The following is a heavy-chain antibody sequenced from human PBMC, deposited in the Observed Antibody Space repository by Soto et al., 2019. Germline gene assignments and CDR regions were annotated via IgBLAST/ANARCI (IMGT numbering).Heavy chain of an antibody. Sequence: SETLSLTCAVPGGSISTSDYSWSWIRQPPGRGLEWLGSIYHTGTTHYIPSLKNRLTMSLDKSKNQFSLDLTSVTAADTALYYCVRERTIFGVAPGGGVDVWGQGTTVTVSS. CDR1: GGSISTSDYS. CDR2: IYHTGTT. V-gene: IGHV4-30-2*01. D-gene: IGHD3-3*01. J-gene: IGHJ6*02. CDR3: VRERTIFGVAPGGGVDV.